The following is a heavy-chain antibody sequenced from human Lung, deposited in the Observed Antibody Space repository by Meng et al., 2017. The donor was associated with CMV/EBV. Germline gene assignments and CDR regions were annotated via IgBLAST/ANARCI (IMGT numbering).Heavy chain of an antibody. V-gene: IGHV4-4*02. J-gene: IGHJ6*02. Sequence: SXTLSLXCAVSGGSISSSNWWSWVRQPPGKGLEWIGEIYHSGSTNYNPPLKSRVTISVDKSKNQFSLKLSSVTAADTAVYYCAREKTYYYGSGSPHYYYYGMDVWGQGTTVTVSS. CDR1: GGSISSSNW. CDR2: IYHSGST. CDR3: AREKTYYYGSGSPHYYYYGMDV. D-gene: IGHD3-10*01.